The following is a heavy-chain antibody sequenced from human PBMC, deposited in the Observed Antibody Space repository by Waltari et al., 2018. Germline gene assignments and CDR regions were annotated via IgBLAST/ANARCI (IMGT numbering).Heavy chain of an antibody. CDR1: GFPFTTYW. Sequence: EVELVESGGGLVQPGGSLRLSCAASGFPFTTYWMHWVRQAPGTGLVWVSRINSDGRGTSYADSVQGRYTISRDNAKNTVFLQMNSLRVEDTAVYYCVRRLDKRRGFDYWGQGTLVTVSS. J-gene: IGHJ4*02. V-gene: IGHV3-74*01. CDR2: INSDGRGT. D-gene: IGHD3-16*01. CDR3: VRRLDKRRGFDY.